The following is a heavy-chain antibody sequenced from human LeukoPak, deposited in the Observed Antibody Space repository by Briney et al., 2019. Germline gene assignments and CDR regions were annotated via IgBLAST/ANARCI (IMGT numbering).Heavy chain of an antibody. CDR2: IYYSGST. CDR3: ARDIGKYSYGRNLFDY. CDR1: GGSISSSSYY. V-gene: IGHV4-39*07. J-gene: IGHJ4*02. D-gene: IGHD5-18*01. Sequence: PSETLSLTCTVSGGSISSSSYYWGWIRQPPGKGLEWIGSIYYSGSTYYNPSLKSRVTISVDTSKNQFSLKLSSVTAADTAVYYCARDIGKYSYGRNLFDYWGQGTLVTVSS.